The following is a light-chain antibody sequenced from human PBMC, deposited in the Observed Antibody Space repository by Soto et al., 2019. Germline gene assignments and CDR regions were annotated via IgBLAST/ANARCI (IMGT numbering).Light chain of an antibody. CDR2: GTT. J-gene: IGKJ5*01. CDR3: QQYDSSPPSIT. CDR1: QSVTRSY. Sequence: EIVLTQSPGTLSLSPGERATLSCRASQSVTRSYLAWYQQKPGQAPRLLIYGTTSRATGTPDRFSGSGSGTEFTLTINRLEPEDFAVYYCQQYDSSPPSITFGQGTRLEIK. V-gene: IGKV3-20*01.